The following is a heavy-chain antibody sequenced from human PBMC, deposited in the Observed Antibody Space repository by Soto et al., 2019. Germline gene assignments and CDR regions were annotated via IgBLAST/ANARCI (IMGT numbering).Heavy chain of an antibody. CDR1: GFSFTSYW. CDR2: IKEDGSAK. V-gene: IGHV3-7*01. CDR3: AREAVYRFDY. Sequence: EVQLVESGGGLVQPGGSLRVSCAASGFSFTSYWMSWVRQAPGKGLEWVAKIKEDGSAKYYLDSVKGRFTISRDNAKNSLYLQMSSLRAYDTAVYYCAREAVYRFDYWGQGNLVTVSS. J-gene: IGHJ4*02.